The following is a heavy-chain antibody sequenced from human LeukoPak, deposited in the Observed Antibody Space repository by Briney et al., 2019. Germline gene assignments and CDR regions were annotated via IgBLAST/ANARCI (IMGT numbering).Heavy chain of an antibody. CDR2: INPHSGNT. D-gene: IGHD6-13*01. Sequence: ASVKVSCKTSGYTFTASYMHWVRQAPGQGLGWMGWINPHSGNTHYAQKFQGRVTMTRDTSISTANMELGNLTSGDTAVYYCARGGIAAPSLGYWGQGTLVTVSS. CDR3: ARGGIAAPSLGY. J-gene: IGHJ4*02. V-gene: IGHV1-2*02. CDR1: GYTFTASY.